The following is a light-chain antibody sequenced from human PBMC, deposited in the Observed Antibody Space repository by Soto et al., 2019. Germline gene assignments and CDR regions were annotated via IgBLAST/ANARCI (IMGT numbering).Light chain of an antibody. J-gene: IGLJ2*01. V-gene: IGLV2-14*03. Sequence: QSALTQPASVSGSPGQSITISCTGTSSDVSASNYVSWYQQHPGKAPKLIIYDVTDRPSGVSNRFSGSKSGNTASLAISGFQAEDEADYFCSSYTAGYTLVLFGGGTKVTVL. CDR3: SSYTAGYTLVL. CDR2: DVT. CDR1: SSDVSASNY.